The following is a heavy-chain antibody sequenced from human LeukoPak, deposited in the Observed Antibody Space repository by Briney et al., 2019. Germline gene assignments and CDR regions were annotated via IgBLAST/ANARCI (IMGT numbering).Heavy chain of an antibody. CDR2: INWNGGST. Sequence: GGSLRLSCEASGFTFDDYDMSWVRQAPGKGPEWVSGINWNGGSTGYADSVKGRFTISRDNAKNSLYLQMNSLRAEDTALYHCARRDGGSYSDYWGQGTLVTVSS. CDR3: ARRDGGSYSDY. J-gene: IGHJ4*02. D-gene: IGHD3-10*01. CDR1: GFTFDDYD. V-gene: IGHV3-20*01.